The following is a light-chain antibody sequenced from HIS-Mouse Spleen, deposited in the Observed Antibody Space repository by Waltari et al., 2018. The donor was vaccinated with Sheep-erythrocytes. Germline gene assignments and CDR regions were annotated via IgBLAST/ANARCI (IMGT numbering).Light chain of an antibody. CDR2: DAT. J-gene: IGLJ2*01. CDR1: NIGSKS. V-gene: IGLV3-21*03. Sequence: SYVLTQPPSVSVAPGKTARITCGGNNIGSKSVHWYQQKPGQAPVLVVYDATDRPSGIPERFSSSNSGNTATLTISRVEAGDEADYYCQVWDSSSDHVVFGGGTKLTVL. CDR3: QVWDSSSDHVV.